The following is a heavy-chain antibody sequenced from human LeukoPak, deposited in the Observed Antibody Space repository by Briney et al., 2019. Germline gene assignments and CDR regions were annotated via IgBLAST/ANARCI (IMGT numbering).Heavy chain of an antibody. CDR3: TRHGERYSSGWDTFDY. CDR2: IRSKANSYAT. CDR1: GFTFSGSA. V-gene: IGHV3-73*01. D-gene: IGHD6-19*01. J-gene: IGHJ4*02. Sequence: QPGGSLRLSCAASGFTFSGSAMHWVRQASGKGLEWVGRIRSKANSYATAYAASVKGRFTISRDDSKNTAYLQMNSLKTEDTAVYYCTRHGERYSSGWDTFDYWGQGTLVTVSS.